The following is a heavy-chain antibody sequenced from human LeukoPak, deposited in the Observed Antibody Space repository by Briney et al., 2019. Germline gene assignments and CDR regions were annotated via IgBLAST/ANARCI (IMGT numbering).Heavy chain of an antibody. CDR3: ARRTSVVDDF. D-gene: IGHD5/OR15-5a*01. CDR1: GFTFSSYW. J-gene: IGHJ4*02. Sequence: PGGSLRLSCAASGFTFSSYWMSWVRQAPGKGLEWVAVISYDGSNKYYADSVKGRFTISRDNSKNTLYMQMNSLRVEDTAVYYCARRTSVVDDFWGQGTLVTVSS. V-gene: IGHV3-30-3*01. CDR2: ISYDGSNK.